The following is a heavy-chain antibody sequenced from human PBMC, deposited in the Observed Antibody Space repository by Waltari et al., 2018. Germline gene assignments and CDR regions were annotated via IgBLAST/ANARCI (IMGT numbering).Heavy chain of an antibody. CDR2: ISNDGSDE. D-gene: IGHD4-4*01. Sequence: QVQLVESGGGVVQPGRSLRLSCAASGFRYSNYGMQWVGQAPGKGLEWVAFISNDGSDEYYADSVKGRFTISKDTSMNTLYLQMNSLRAEDTAVYYCAKEFGDSNYPAHYCYTDVWGKGTTIIVSS. CDR3: AKEFGDSNYPAHYCYTDV. CDR1: GFRYSNYG. J-gene: IGHJ6*03. V-gene: IGHV3-30*18.